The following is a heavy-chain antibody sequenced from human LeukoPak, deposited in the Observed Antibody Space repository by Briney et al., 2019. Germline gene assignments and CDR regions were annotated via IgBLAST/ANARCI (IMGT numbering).Heavy chain of an antibody. CDR2: IYPGDSDT. D-gene: IGHD2-21*02. J-gene: IGHJ4*02. Sequence: GESLKISCKGSGYTFTSFWIGWVRQMPGKGLEWMGIIYPGDSDTRYSPSFQGQVTVSADKSISTAYLQWSSLKASDTAMYYFARLPYCGGDCSPDFFDYWGQGTLVTVSS. CDR3: ARLPYCGGDCSPDFFDY. CDR1: GYTFTSFW. V-gene: IGHV5-51*01.